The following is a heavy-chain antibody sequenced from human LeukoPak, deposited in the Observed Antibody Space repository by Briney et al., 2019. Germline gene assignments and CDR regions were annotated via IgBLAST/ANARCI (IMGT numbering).Heavy chain of an antibody. J-gene: IGHJ6*03. Sequence: GGSLRLSCEASEFTFSRYAMSWIRQAPGTGLEWVPTLSGSGTATYYADSVKGRFTTSRDNSKDTVYLQMDNLRVDDTAVYYCAKHLGSHSFLFYYMDVWGKGTSVIVSS. CDR1: EFTFSRYA. D-gene: IGHD2-21*01. CDR2: LSGSGTAT. V-gene: IGHV3-23*01. CDR3: AKHLGSHSFLFYYMDV.